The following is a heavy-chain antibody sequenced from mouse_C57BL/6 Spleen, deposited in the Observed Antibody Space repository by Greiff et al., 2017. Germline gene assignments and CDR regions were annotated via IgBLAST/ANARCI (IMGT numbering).Heavy chain of an antibody. V-gene: IGHV8-8*01. D-gene: IGHD1-1*01. CDR1: GFSLSTFGMG. CDR3: ARLSTVVAPSGFAY. CDR2: IWWDDDK. Sequence: QVTLKVSGPGILQPSQTLSLTCSFSGFSLSTFGMGVGWIRQPSGKGLEWLAHIWWDDDKYYNPALKSRLTITKDTSKNQVFLKIANVDTADTATYYCARLSTVVAPSGFAYWGQGTLVTVSA. J-gene: IGHJ3*01.